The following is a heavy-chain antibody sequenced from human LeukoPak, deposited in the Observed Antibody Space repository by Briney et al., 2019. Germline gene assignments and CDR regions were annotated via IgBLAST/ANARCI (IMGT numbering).Heavy chain of an antibody. CDR2: ISGNGDTT. V-gene: IGHV3-23*01. CDR3: TTSLPHIVDVTTSDGGN. J-gene: IGHJ4*02. D-gene: IGHD2-21*02. CDR1: GFTFSSYA. Sequence: GGSLRLSCAASGFTFSSYAMSWVRQAPGKGLEWVSAISGNGDTTYYADSVKGRFTISRDKSKNTLYLQMNSLRAEDTAVYYCTTSLPHIVDVTTSDGGNWGQGTLVTVSS.